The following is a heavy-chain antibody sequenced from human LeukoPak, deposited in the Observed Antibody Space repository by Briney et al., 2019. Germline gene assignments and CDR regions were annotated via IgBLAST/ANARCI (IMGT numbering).Heavy chain of an antibody. CDR2: INHSGST. D-gene: IGHD3-16*01. CDR1: GGSFSGDY. V-gene: IGHV4-34*01. J-gene: IGHJ4*02. Sequence: SETLSLTCAVYGGSFSGDYWSWIRQPPGKGLEWTGEINHSGSTNYNPSLKSRVTISVDTSKNQFSLKLNSVTATDTAVYYCARHYGPWGQGTLVTVSS. CDR3: ARHYGP.